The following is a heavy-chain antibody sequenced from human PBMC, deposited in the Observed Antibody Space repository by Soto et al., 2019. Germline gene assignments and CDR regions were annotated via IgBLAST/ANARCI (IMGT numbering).Heavy chain of an antibody. J-gene: IGHJ4*02. CDR2: ISGSGGST. CDR3: AKDADLAYCGDDCFDFDY. CDR1: GFTFSSYA. D-gene: IGHD2-21*02. V-gene: IGHV3-23*01. Sequence: PGGSLRLSCAASGFTFSSYAMSWVRQAPGKGLEWVSAISGSGGSTYYADSVKGRFTISRDNSENTLYLQMNSLRAEDTAVYYCAKDADLAYCGDDCFDFDYWGQGTMVTVSS.